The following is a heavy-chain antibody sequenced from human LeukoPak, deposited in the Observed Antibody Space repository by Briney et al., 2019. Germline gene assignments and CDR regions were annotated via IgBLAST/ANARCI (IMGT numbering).Heavy chain of an antibody. CDR2: ISGSGDTT. CDR1: GFTFRSYA. V-gene: IGHV3-23*01. J-gene: IGHJ3*02. CDR3: AKSITMIVVVVGNAFDI. Sequence: GGSLRLSCAASGFTFRSYAMNWVRQAPGKGLEWVSVISGSGDTTNYADSVKGRFTISRDNSKNTLYLQMSSLRAEDTAVYYCAKSITMIVVVVGNAFDIWGQGTMVTVSS. D-gene: IGHD3-22*01.